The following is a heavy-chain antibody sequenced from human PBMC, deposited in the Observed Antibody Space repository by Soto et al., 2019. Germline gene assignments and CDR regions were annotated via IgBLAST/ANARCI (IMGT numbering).Heavy chain of an antibody. CDR1: GFSFGDYY. D-gene: IGHD1-26*01. V-gene: IGHV3-11*01. J-gene: IGHJ4*02. Sequence: GGSLRLSCAASGFSFGDYYMSWIRQAPGKGLEWVSYISSSGSTIYYADSVKGRFTISRDNAKNSLYLQMNSPRAEDTAVYYCAREWALRGRIDYWGQGTLVTVSS. CDR2: ISSSGSTI. CDR3: AREWALRGRIDY.